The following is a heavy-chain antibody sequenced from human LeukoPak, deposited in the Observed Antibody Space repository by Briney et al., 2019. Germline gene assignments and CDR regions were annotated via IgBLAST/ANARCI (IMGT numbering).Heavy chain of an antibody. Sequence: GGSLRLSCAASGFTFSSYGMNWVRQAPGKGLEWVSYINSNSGTIYYTDSVKGRLTISRDNAKNSLYLQMNSLRAEDTAVYYCARASGSYSHFDCWGQGTRVTVSS. CDR2: INSNSGTI. CDR3: ARASGSYSHFDC. D-gene: IGHD1-26*01. CDR1: GFTFSSYG. V-gene: IGHV3-48*01. J-gene: IGHJ4*02.